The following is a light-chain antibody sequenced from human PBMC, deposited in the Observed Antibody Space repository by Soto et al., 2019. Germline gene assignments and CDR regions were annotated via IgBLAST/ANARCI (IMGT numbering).Light chain of an antibody. Sequence: QSALAQPASVSGSPGQSITISCSGTSSDVGRYNYVSWYQQHPGTAPKLMIYEVSNRPSGVSNRFSGSKSGDTASLTISGLQAEDEADYYRSSYTSTFTYVFGAGTNVTVL. CDR3: SSYTSTFTYV. CDR1: SSDVGRYNY. V-gene: IGLV2-14*01. CDR2: EVS. J-gene: IGLJ1*01.